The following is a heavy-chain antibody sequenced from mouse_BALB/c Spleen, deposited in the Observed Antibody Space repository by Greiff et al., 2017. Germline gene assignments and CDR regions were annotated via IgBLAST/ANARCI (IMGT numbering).Heavy chain of an antibody. CDR2: IDPENGDT. D-gene: IGHD3-2*01. Sequence: VQLQQSGAELVRSGASVKLSCTASGFNIKDYYMHWVKQRPEQGLEWIGWIDPENGDTEYAPKFQGKATMTADTSSNTAYLQRSSLTSEDTAVYYSNVRETARAPSHAMDYWGQGTSVTVSS. CDR3: NVRETARAPSHAMDY. V-gene: IGHV14-4*02. CDR1: GFNIKDYY. J-gene: IGHJ4*01.